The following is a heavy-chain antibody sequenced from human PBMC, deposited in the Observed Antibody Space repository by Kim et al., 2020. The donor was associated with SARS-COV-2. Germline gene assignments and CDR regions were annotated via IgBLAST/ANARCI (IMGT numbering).Heavy chain of an antibody. CDR3: AKVRGILSYGSGSYYNSCYFDY. J-gene: IGHJ4*02. Sequence: GGSLRLSCAASGFTFSSYAMSWVRQAPWKGLEWVSAISCSGGITYYADSAKGRFTISRDNSKNTLYLQMNSLRAEDTAVYYCAKVRGILSYGSGSYYNSCYFDYWGQGTLVTVSS. CDR2: ISCSGGIT. V-gene: IGHV3-23*01. D-gene: IGHD3-10*01. CDR1: GFTFSSYA.